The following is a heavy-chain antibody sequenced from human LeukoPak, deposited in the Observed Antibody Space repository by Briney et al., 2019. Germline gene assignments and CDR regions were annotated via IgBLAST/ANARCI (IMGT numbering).Heavy chain of an antibody. CDR1: GFTFSDYY. V-gene: IGHV3-11*01. Sequence: PGGSLRLSCAASGFTFSDYYMSWIPQAPGKGLEWVSYISSSGSTIYYADSVKGRFTISRDNAKNSLYLQMNSLRAEDTAVYYCARVISSSSSGGDWFDPWGQGTLVTVPS. CDR3: ARVISSSSSGGDWFDP. CDR2: ISSSGSTI. D-gene: IGHD6-6*01. J-gene: IGHJ5*02.